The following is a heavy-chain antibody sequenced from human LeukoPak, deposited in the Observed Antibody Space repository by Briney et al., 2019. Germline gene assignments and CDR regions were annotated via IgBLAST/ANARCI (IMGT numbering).Heavy chain of an antibody. J-gene: IGHJ6*03. D-gene: IGHD1-26*01. CDR2: IDTEGSTT. CDR3: ARVRSGSYYYYYYYMDV. CDR1: GFSFSRYW. Sequence: GGSLRLSCAASGFSFSRYWMHWVRQAPGKGLVWVSYIDTEGSTTSYADSVKGRFTISRDNSKNTLYLQMNSLRAEDTAVYYCARVRSGSYYYYYYYMDVWGKGTTVTISS. V-gene: IGHV3-74*01.